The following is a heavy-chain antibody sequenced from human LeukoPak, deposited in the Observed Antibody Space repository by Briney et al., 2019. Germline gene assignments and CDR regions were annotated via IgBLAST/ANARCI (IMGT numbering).Heavy chain of an antibody. D-gene: IGHD2-2*03. CDR1: GFTFSSYS. V-gene: IGHV3-21*01. Sequence: KSGGSLRLSCAASGFTFSSYSMNWVRQAPGKGLEWVSSISSSSSYIYYADSVKGRFTISRDNAKSSLYLQMNSLRAEDTAVYYCARLDIVVVPAANFDYWGQGTLVTVSS. J-gene: IGHJ4*02. CDR3: ARLDIVVVPAANFDY. CDR2: ISSSSSYI.